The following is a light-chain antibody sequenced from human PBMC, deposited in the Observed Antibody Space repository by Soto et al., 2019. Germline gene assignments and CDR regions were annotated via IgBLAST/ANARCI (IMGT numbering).Light chain of an antibody. CDR1: QSVSST. CDR2: GAS. Sequence: IVMWQSPATLSVNPGERATLSCRASQSVSSTLAWYQQKPGQAPRLLIYGASTRATGIPARFSGSGSGTEFILTICGLEPEDSGIYHCHQHGVSPETFSQVGKVAIK. J-gene: IGKJ1*01. V-gene: IGKV3D-15*02. CDR3: HQHGVSPET.